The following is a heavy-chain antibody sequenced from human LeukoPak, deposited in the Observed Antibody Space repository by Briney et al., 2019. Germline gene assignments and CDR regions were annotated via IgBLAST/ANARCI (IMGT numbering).Heavy chain of an antibody. CDR1: GYTFTRNY. CDR3: ARDLSAPPHLVTYYYYMDV. V-gene: IGHV1-46*01. D-gene: IGHD6-13*01. J-gene: IGHJ6*03. Sequence: ASVKVSCRASGYTFTRNYMHWVRQAPGQGPEWMGIINPSGGGTKYAEKFQGRVTMTRDTSTSTVYMELSSLRAEDTAVYYCARDLSAPPHLVTYYYYMDVWGKGATVTVSS. CDR2: INPSGGGT.